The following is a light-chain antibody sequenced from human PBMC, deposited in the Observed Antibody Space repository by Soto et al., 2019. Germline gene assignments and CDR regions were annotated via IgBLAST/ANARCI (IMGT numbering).Light chain of an antibody. J-gene: IGKJ1*01. CDR3: QEYETFSPWT. CDR1: QRIDTW. CDR2: KAT. V-gene: IGKV1-5*03. Sequence: RVTIHCRASQRIDTWLAWYQQKPGTAPKLLIYKATILQSGVPSRFSGSGSGTEFTLAISSLQPDDFATYYCQEYETFSPWTFGQGTKVDIK.